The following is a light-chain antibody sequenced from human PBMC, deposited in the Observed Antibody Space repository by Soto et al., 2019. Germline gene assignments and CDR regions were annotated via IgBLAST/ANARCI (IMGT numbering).Light chain of an antibody. V-gene: IGKV1-39*01. CDR2: AAS. CDR3: QQSYSTP. J-gene: IGKJ2*01. Sequence: DIQMTQSPSSLSASVGDRVTITCRASQSISSYLNWYQQKPGKAPKLLIYAASSLQSGVPSRFGGSGSGTDFTLTISSLQPEDFATYYCQQSYSTPFGQGTKLEIK. CDR1: QSISSY.